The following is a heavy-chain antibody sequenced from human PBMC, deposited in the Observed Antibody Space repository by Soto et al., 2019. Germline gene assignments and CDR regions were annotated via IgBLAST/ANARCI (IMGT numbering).Heavy chain of an antibody. J-gene: IGHJ4*02. Sequence: NPSETLSLTCSVSNGSISGFYWTWIRQPPGKILEWIGYIHCSGRTDYNPSLTSRATMSVDMSKNQFSLNLKSITAADTAVYYCVRVGVGIGNHFDSWGRGTLVTVSS. D-gene: IGHD1-26*01. CDR3: VRVGVGIGNHFDS. CDR1: NGSISGFY. V-gene: IGHV4-59*12. CDR2: IHCSGRT.